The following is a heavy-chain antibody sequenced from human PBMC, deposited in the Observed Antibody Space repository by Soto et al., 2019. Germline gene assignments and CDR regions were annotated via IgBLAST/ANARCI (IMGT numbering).Heavy chain of an antibody. CDR1: GFTFSSYG. V-gene: IGHV3-33*08. Sequence: PGGSLRLSCAASGFTFSSYGMHWVRQAPGKGLEWVAVIWYDGSDKYYADSVKGRFTISRDNSKNTLYLQMNSLRAEDTAVYYCAREDRYQGAFDFWGQGALVTVSS. CDR3: AREDRYQGAFDF. CDR2: IWYDGSDK. J-gene: IGHJ4*02. D-gene: IGHD2-21*01.